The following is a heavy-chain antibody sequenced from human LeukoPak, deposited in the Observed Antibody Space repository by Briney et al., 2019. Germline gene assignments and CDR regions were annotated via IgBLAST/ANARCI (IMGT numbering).Heavy chain of an antibody. V-gene: IGHV4-59*08. J-gene: IGHJ4*02. CDR3: AGEDTAMVSGSFDY. CDR2: IYYSGST. CDR1: GGSISSYY. Sequence: PSETLSLTCTVSGGSISSYYWSWIRQPPGKGLEWIGYIYYSGSTNYNPSLKSRVTISVDTSKNQFSLKLGSVTAADTAVYYCAGEDTAMVSGSFDYWGQGTLVTVSS. D-gene: IGHD5-18*01.